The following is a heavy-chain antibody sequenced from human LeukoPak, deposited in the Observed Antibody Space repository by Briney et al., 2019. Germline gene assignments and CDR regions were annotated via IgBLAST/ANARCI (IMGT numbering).Heavy chain of an antibody. D-gene: IGHD1-1*01. V-gene: IGHV3-48*04. CDR2: IDKNGYTI. Sequence: TGGSLRLSCAVSGFTLSPTSMNWVRQAPGKGLEWISYIDKNGYTIYYADSAKGRFTISRDTAKNSLYLQMNSLRAEDTAVYYCADNLSRWGQGTLVTVSS. J-gene: IGHJ4*02. CDR3: ADNLSR. CDR1: GFTLSPTS.